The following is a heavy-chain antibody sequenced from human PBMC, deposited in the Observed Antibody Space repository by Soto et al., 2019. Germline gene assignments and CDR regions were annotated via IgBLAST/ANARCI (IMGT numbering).Heavy chain of an antibody. CDR2: INHSGFT. Sequence: SETLSLTCAVSGGSLRGHYWSWIRQSPEKGLEWIGEINHSGFTNYNPTLKSRVTISRDASKNQFSLRLSSMTAADSAVYFCAREEVTLGATLFDSWGQGTLVTVSS. CDR1: GGSLRGHY. CDR3: AREEVTLGATLFDS. D-gene: IGHD1-26*01. V-gene: IGHV4-34*01. J-gene: IGHJ4*02.